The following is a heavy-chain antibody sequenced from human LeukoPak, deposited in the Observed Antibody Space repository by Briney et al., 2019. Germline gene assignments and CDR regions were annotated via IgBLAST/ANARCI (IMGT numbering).Heavy chain of an antibody. V-gene: IGHV3-33*01. D-gene: IGHD1-26*01. CDR3: ARDWYSGSYKTGVFDY. J-gene: IGHJ4*02. CDR1: GFTFSSYG. Sequence: GRSLRLSCAASGFTFSSYGMHWVRQAPGKGLEWVAVIWYEGSNKYYADSVKGRFTISRDNSKNTLYLQMNSLRAEDTAVYYCARDWYSGSYKTGVFDYWGQGTLVTVSS. CDR2: IWYEGSNK.